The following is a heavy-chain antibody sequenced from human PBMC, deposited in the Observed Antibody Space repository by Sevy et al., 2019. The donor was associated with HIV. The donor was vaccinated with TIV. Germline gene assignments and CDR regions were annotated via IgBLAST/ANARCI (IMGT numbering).Heavy chain of an antibody. J-gene: IGHJ4*02. V-gene: IGHV6-1*01. Sequence: QSQTLSLTGAISGDSVSSNSAAWNWIKQSPSRGLEWLGRTYYRSKWYNDYAVSVKSRITINPETSKNQFSLQLNSVTPEDTAVYYCARAGYYGSGTRLYYFDYWGQGTLVTVSS. CDR1: GDSVSSNSAA. CDR3: ARAGYYGSGTRLYYFDY. CDR2: TYYRSKWYN. D-gene: IGHD3-10*01.